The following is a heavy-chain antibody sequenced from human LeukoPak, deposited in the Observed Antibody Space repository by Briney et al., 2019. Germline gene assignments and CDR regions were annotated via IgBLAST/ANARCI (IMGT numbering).Heavy chain of an antibody. D-gene: IGHD3-10*01. CDR1: GFTFSSYE. J-gene: IGHJ5*02. CDR2: ISSSGSTI. V-gene: IGHV3-48*03. Sequence: PGGSLRPSCAASGFTFSSYEMNWVRQAPGKGLEWVSYISSSGSTIYYADSVKGRFTISRDNAKNSLYLQMNSLRAEDTAVYYCARGLLWFGEYNWFDPWGQGTLVTVSS. CDR3: ARGLLWFGEYNWFDP.